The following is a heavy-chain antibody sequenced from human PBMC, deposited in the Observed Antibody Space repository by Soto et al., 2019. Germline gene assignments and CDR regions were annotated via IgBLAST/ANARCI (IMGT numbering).Heavy chain of an antibody. J-gene: IGHJ6*02. CDR1: GGSISSYY. CDR2: IYYSGST. D-gene: IGHD3-10*01. V-gene: IGHV4-59*01. CDR3: AREANYYGSGSHLGMDV. Sequence: SETLSLTCTVSGGSISSYYWSWIRQPPGKGLEWIGYIYYSGSTNYNPSLKSRVTISVDTSKNQFSLKLSSVTAADTAVYYCAREANYYGSGSHLGMDVWGQGTTGTVSS.